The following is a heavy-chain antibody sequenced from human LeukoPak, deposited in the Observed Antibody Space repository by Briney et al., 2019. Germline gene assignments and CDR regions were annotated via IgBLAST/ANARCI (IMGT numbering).Heavy chain of an antibody. D-gene: IGHD6-13*01. CDR3: ARGGIDFPFDY. Sequence: SETLSLTCTVSGGSISSSSYYWGWLRQPPGKGLEWIGSIYYSGSTYYNPSLKSRVTISVDTSKNQFSLKLSSVTAADTAVYYCARGGIDFPFDYWGQGTLVTVSS. CDR1: GGSISSSSYY. J-gene: IGHJ4*02. V-gene: IGHV4-39*07. CDR2: IYYSGST.